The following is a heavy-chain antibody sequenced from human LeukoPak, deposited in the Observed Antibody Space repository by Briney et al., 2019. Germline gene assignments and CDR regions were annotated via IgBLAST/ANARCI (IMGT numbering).Heavy chain of an antibody. D-gene: IGHD3-16*01. Sequence: GGSLRLSCAASGFTFSNYGMHWVRQAPGKGLEWVAVIWYDGSDKYHADSVKGRFTISRDNSKNTLYLQMNSLRVEDTAVYYCARSAGEIYYYYGMDVWGQGTTVTVSS. J-gene: IGHJ6*02. CDR1: GFTFSNYG. CDR3: ARSAGEIYYYYGMDV. CDR2: IWYDGSDK. V-gene: IGHV3-33*01.